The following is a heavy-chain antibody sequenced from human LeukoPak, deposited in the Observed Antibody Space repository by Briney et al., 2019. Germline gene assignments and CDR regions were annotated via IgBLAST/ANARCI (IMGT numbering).Heavy chain of an antibody. Sequence: SETLSLTCTVSGGSISSSSYYWGWIRQPPGKGLEWIGSIYYSGSTYYNPSLKSRVTISVDTSKNQFSLKLSSVTAADTAVYYCASRYCSSTSCFDLGGYFQHWGQGTLVTVSS. CDR3: ASRYCSSTSCFDLGGYFQH. D-gene: IGHD2-2*01. CDR1: GGSISSSSYY. CDR2: IYYSGST. V-gene: IGHV4-39*01. J-gene: IGHJ1*01.